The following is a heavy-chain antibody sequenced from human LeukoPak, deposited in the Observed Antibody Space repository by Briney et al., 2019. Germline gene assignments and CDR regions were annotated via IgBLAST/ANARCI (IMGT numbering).Heavy chain of an antibody. CDR2: INQDGSQK. D-gene: IGHD3-10*01. J-gene: IGHJ4*02. Sequence: PGGSLRLSCAASGFTFSSYWMSWVRQAPGKGLEWVANINQDGSQKYHVDSVKGRFTISGDNAKKSLYLQMNSLRAEDTAVYYCGRVGAYYGSGSYSDYWGQGALVTVSS. V-gene: IGHV3-7*01. CDR3: GRVGAYYGSGSYSDY. CDR1: GFTFSSYW.